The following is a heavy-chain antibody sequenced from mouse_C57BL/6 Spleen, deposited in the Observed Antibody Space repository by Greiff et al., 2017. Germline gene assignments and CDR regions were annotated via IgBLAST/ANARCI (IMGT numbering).Heavy chain of an antibody. V-gene: IGHV1-85*01. CDR1: GYTFTSYD. CDR2: IYPRDGST. D-gene: IGHD1-1*01. J-gene: IGHJ2*01. CDR3: ARGSFVYYYGSSPFDY. Sequence: LVESGPELVKPGASVKLSCKASGYTFTSYDINWVKQRPGQGLEWIGWIYPRDGSTKYNEKFKGKATLTVDTSSSTAYMELHSLTSEDSAVYFCARGSFVYYYGSSPFDYWGQGTTLTVSS.